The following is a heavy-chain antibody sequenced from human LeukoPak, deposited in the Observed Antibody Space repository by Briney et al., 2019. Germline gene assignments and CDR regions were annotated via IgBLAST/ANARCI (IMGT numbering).Heavy chain of an antibody. CDR3: ARDSADPFDIVVVPAARSYNWFDP. CDR2: INPSGGST. D-gene: IGHD2-2*01. V-gene: IGHV1-46*01. CDR1: GYTFTSYY. J-gene: IGHJ5*02. Sequence: GASVKVSCKASGYTFTSYYMHWVRQAPGQGLEWMGIINPSGGSTSYAQKFQGRVTMTRDTSTSTVYMELGSLRSEDTAVYYCARDSADPFDIVVVPAARSYNWFDPWGQGTLVTVSS.